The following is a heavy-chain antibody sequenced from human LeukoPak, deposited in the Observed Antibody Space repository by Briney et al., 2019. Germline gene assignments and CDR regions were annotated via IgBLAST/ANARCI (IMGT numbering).Heavy chain of an antibody. CDR1: GESFSGYY. J-gene: IGHJ4*02. Sequence: TSETLSLTCAVYGESFSGYYWTWIRQPPGKGLQWIGEIIESGATKYMSSLKSRVTISIDTSKSQFSLNPTSVTAADTAVYYCARGLASGYPPIPFDYWGQGTPVTVSS. CDR2: IIESGAT. CDR3: ARGLASGYPPIPFDY. V-gene: IGHV4-34*12. D-gene: IGHD3-3*01.